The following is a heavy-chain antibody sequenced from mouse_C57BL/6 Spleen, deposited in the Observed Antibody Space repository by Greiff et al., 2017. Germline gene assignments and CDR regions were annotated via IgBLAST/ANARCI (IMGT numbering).Heavy chain of an antibody. CDR1: GYTFTSYG. J-gene: IGHJ2*01. D-gene: IGHD2-4*01. Sequence: QVQLQQPGTELVKPGASVKLSCKASGYTFTSYGLHWVKQRPGQGLEWIGNINPSNGGTNYNEKFKSKATLTVDKSSSTAYMQLSSLTSEDSAVYYCARDIYYDYDEGFDYWGQGTTLTVSS. V-gene: IGHV1-53*01. CDR3: ARDIYYDYDEGFDY. CDR2: INPSNGGT.